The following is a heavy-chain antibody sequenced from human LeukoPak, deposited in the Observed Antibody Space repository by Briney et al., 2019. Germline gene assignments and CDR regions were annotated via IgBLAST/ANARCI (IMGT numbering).Heavy chain of an antibody. J-gene: IGHJ6*03. V-gene: IGHV3-23*01. CDR2: ISGNGGST. D-gene: IGHD3-9*01. CDR1: GFTFSSYG. Sequence: PGGSLRLSCAASGFTFSSYGMTWVRQAPGKGLEWVSGISGNGGSTYYADSVKGRFTISRDNSKNTLYLQMNSLRAEDTAVYYCAKQGRDWLRDYYYYMDVWGKGTTVTISS. CDR3: AKQGRDWLRDYYYYMDV.